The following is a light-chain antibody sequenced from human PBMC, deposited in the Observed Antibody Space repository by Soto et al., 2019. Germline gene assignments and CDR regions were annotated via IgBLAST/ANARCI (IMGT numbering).Light chain of an antibody. CDR3: QQYVSWT. CDR2: GAA. J-gene: IGKJ1*01. CDR1: QSISSHY. Sequence: EIVWTQSPGTLSLSPRERATLSCRASQSISSHYLAWYQQKPGQAPRLLIYGAASRATGIPDRFSGSGSGTDFTLTSSRLEPEDSAIYYCQQYVSWTFGQGTKVEI. V-gene: IGKV3-20*01.